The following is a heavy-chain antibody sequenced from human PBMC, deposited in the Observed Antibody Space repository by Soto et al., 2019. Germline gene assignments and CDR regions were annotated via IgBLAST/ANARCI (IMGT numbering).Heavy chain of an antibody. V-gene: IGHV1-69*02. D-gene: IGHD3-16*01. CDR3: ARSHIEGDYFDY. CDR1: GGTFSSYT. J-gene: IGHJ4*02. Sequence: QVQLVQSGAEVKKPGSSVKVSCKAYGGTFSSYTISWVRQAPGQGLEWMGRLIPILGIANYAQKFQGRVTITADKSTSTAYMELKSLRSEDTAVYYGARSHIEGDYFDYWGQGTLVTVSS. CDR2: LIPILGIA.